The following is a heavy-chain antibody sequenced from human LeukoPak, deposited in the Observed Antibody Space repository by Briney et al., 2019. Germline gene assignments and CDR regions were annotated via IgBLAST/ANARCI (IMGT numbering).Heavy chain of an antibody. D-gene: IGHD3-22*01. CDR3: ARVGTYYYDSSGYYYFDY. V-gene: IGHV4-4*07. CDR1: GGSFSSYY. J-gene: IGHJ4*02. CDR2: IYTSGST. Sequence: SETLSLTCTVSGGSFSSYYWSWIRQPAGKGLEWIGRIYTSGSTNYNPSLKSRVTMSVDTSKNQFSLKLSSVTAADTAVYYCARVGTYYYDSSGYYYFDYWGQGTLVTVSS.